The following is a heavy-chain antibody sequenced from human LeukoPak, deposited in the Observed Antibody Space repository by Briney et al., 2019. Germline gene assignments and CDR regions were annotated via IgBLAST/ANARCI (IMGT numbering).Heavy chain of an antibody. CDR2: ISYDGSNK. D-gene: IGHD6-13*01. CDR3: AKTTGIAAAGPKGEGYYFDY. J-gene: IGHJ4*02. V-gene: IGHV3-30*18. Sequence: GGSLRLSCAASGFTFSSCGMHWVHQAPGKGLEWVAVISYDGSNKYYADSVKGRFTISRDNSKNTLYLQMNSLRAEDTAVYYCAKTTGIAAAGPKGEGYYFDYWGQGTLVTVSS. CDR1: GFTFSSCG.